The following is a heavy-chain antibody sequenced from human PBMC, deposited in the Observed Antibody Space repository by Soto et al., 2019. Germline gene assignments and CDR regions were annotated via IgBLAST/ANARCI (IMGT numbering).Heavy chain of an antibody. CDR2: IIPIFGTA. Sequence: QVQLVQSGAEVKKPGSSVKVSCKASGGTFSSYAISWVRQAPGQGLEWMGGIIPIFGTAHYAQKFQGRVTITADESTSTAYMELSSLRSEDTAVYYCARDLVRYSSGWYRGYYYYGMDVWGQGTTVTVSS. D-gene: IGHD6-13*01. CDR1: GGTFSSYA. V-gene: IGHV1-69*01. J-gene: IGHJ6*02. CDR3: ARDLVRYSSGWYRGYYYYGMDV.